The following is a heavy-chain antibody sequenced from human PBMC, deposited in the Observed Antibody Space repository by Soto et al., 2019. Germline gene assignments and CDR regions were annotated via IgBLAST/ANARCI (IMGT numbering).Heavy chain of an antibody. V-gene: IGHV4-38-2*02. J-gene: IGHJ4*02. CDR2: ISYSAKT. D-gene: IGHD3-22*01. CDR1: GYSITSGFY. CDR3: TRGAGAPWVRFDS. Sequence: ETLSLTGCVSGYSITSGFYWCWVRQSPGKGLEWIGSISYSAKTFYNPSLASRLSIAVDTSMNQFSLRLTSVTAADTALYYCTRGAGAPWVRFDSWGQGTLVTVYS.